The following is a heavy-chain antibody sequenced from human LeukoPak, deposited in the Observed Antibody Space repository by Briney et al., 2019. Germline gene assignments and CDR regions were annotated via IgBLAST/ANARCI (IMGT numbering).Heavy chain of an antibody. V-gene: IGHV3-48*01. CDR1: GFTFSSYS. CDR3: ARTKSTLANLFNY. Sequence: GGPLRLSCAASGFTFSSYSMNWVRQAPGKGLEGGSYISSSSSTIYYADSVKGRFTISRDNAKNSLYLQMNSLRAEDTAVYYCARTKSTLANLFNYWGQGSLVTVSS. J-gene: IGHJ4*02. D-gene: IGHD4/OR15-4a*01. CDR2: ISSSSSTI.